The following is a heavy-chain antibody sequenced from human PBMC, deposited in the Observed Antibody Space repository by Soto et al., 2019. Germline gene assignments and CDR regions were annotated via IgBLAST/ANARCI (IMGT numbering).Heavy chain of an antibody. CDR3: AKVPHRSNGDYFAFDI. D-gene: IGHD4-17*01. Sequence: GGSLRLSCAASGFTFSSYAMSWVRQXPGKGLEWVSAISGSGGSTYYADSVKGRFTISRDNSKNTLYLQMNSLRAEDTAVYYCAKVPHRSNGDYFAFDIWGQGTMVTVSS. V-gene: IGHV3-23*01. J-gene: IGHJ3*02. CDR2: ISGSGGST. CDR1: GFTFSSYA.